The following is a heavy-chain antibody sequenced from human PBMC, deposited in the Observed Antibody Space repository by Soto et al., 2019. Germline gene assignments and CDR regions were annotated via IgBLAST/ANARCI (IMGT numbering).Heavy chain of an antibody. V-gene: IGHV3-21*01. D-gene: IGHD2-2*01. CDR1: GFTFSSYS. CDR3: ARATLRAPAARTYGMDV. J-gene: IGHJ6*02. CDR2: ISSSSSYI. Sequence: GSLRLSCAASGFTFSSYSMNWVRQAPGKGLEWVSSISSSSSYIYYADSVKDRFTISRDNAKNSLYLQMNNLRAEDTAVYYCARATLRAPAARTYGMDVWGQGTTVTVSS.